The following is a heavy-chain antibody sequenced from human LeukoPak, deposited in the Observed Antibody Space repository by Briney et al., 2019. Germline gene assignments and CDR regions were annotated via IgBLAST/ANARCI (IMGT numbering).Heavy chain of an antibody. J-gene: IGHJ4*02. CDR1: GNTLTELS. CDR3: ARDHGGKDRIVGY. D-gene: IGHD4-23*01. CDR2: FAPEDGET. V-gene: IGHV1-24*01. Sequence: ASVKVSCKVFGNTLTELSMHWVRQAPGKGLESMGGFAPEDGETIYAQQFQGRLTMTEDTSTDTAYMELSRLRSDDTAVYYCARDHGGKDRIVGYWGQGTLVTVSS.